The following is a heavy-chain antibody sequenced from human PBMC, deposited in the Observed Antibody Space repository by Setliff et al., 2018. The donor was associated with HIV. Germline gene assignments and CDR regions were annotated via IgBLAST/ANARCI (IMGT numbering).Heavy chain of an antibody. J-gene: IGHJ5*02. CDR2: IIPISGTV. Sequence: GASVKVSCKASGGTFSSYAISWVRQAPGQGLEWMGGIIPISGTVNYALKFWGRVTITTHESTSTAYMELSSLRSEDTAVYYCARDFGGYCSSMSCPGLFDPWGQGTLVTVSS. CDR3: ARDFGGYCSSMSCPGLFDP. V-gene: IGHV1-69*05. CDR1: GGTFSSYA. D-gene: IGHD2-2*01.